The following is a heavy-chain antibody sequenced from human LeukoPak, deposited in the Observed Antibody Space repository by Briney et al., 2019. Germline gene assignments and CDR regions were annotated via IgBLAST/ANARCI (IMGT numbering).Heavy chain of an antibody. CDR2: IKSKTDGGTT. CDR1: GFTFRNAW. V-gene: IGHV3-15*01. J-gene: IGHJ4*02. Sequence: PGGSLRLSCAASGFTFRNAWMSWVRQAPGKGLEWVGLIKSKTDGGTTDYAAPVKGRFTISRDDSKNTMYLQMNSLRAEDTAVYYCAKGQNYYDGSGYYSTDYWGQGTPVTVSS. D-gene: IGHD3-22*01. CDR3: AKGQNYYDGSGYYSTDY.